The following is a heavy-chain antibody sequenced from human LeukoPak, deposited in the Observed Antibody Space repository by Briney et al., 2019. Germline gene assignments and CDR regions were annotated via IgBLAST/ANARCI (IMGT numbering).Heavy chain of an antibody. CDR1: GGSISSYY. CDR3: ASSYYDSSGPAY. D-gene: IGHD3-22*01. J-gene: IGHJ4*02. CDR2: IYYSGST. Sequence: KPSETLSLPCTVSGGSISSYYWSWIRQPPGKGLEWIGYIYYSGSTNYNPSLKSRVTISVDTSKNQFSLKLSSVTAADTAVYYCASSYYDSSGPAYWGQGTLVTVSS. V-gene: IGHV4-59*01.